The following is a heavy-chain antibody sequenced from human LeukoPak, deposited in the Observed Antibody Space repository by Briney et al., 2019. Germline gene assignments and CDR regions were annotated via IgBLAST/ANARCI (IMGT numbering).Heavy chain of an antibody. J-gene: IGHJ3*02. Sequence: SETLSLTCAVYVGPFSGYHWSWIRQPPGKGLEWIGEINHSGNTNYNPSLKSRVTISVDTSKNQFSLKLSSVTAADTAVYYCARDTQSDAFDIWGQGTMVTVSS. CDR3: ARDTQSDAFDI. CDR2: INHSGNT. CDR1: VGPFSGYH. D-gene: IGHD2-2*02. V-gene: IGHV4-34*01.